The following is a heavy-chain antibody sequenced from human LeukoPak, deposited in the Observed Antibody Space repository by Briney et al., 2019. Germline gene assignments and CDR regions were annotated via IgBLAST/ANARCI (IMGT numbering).Heavy chain of an antibody. CDR3: ARDLNVAVAPPFDY. J-gene: IGHJ4*02. D-gene: IGHD6-19*01. V-gene: IGHV4-4*07. CDR1: GGSIISYY. CDR2: IYTSGST. Sequence: PSETLSLTCTVSGGSIISYYWSWIRQPAGKGLEWIGRIYTSGSTNYNPSLKSRVTMSVDTSKNQFSLKLSSVTAADTAVYYCARDLNVAVAPPFDYWGQGTLVTVSS.